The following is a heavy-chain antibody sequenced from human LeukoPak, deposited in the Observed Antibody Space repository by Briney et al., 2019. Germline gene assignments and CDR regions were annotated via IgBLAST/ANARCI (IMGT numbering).Heavy chain of an antibody. CDR3: ARVPITIFGVVNPYYYYGMDV. V-gene: IGHV3-21*01. Sequence: GSLRLSCAASGFTFSSYSMNWVRQAPGKGLEWVSSISSSSSYIYYADSVKGRFTISRDNAKNSLYLQMNSLRAEDTAVYYCARVPITIFGVVNPYYYYGMDVWGQGTTVTVSS. CDR2: ISSSSSYI. D-gene: IGHD3-3*01. CDR1: GFTFSSYS. J-gene: IGHJ6*02.